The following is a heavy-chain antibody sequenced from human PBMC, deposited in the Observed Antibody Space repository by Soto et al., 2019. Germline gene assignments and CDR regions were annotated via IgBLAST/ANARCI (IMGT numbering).Heavy chain of an antibody. Sequence: GGSLRLSCAASGFTFSSYWMSWVRQAPGKGLEWVANIKQDGSEKYYVDSVKGRFTISRDNAKNSLYLQMNSLRAEDTAVYYCARDFAYDFWSGSKGGMDVWGQGTTVTVSS. D-gene: IGHD3-3*01. V-gene: IGHV3-7*03. J-gene: IGHJ6*02. CDR3: ARDFAYDFWSGSKGGMDV. CDR1: GFTFSSYW. CDR2: IKQDGSEK.